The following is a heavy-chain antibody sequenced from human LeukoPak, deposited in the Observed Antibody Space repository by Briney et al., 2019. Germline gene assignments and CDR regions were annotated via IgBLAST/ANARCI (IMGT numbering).Heavy chain of an antibody. D-gene: IGHD2-21*02. J-gene: IGHJ4*02. CDR2: ISDDGSYT. CDR1: GFSFSSHW. CDR3: ASSPIAYCGGDCYQPPGY. Sequence: GGSLRLSCAASGFSFSSHWVHWVRQAPGKGLVWVSRISDDGSYTSNLDSVKGRFTISRDNVNNMLYLHMNSLRAEDTAVYYCASSPIAYCGGDCYQPPGYWGQGTLSPSPQ. V-gene: IGHV3-74*01.